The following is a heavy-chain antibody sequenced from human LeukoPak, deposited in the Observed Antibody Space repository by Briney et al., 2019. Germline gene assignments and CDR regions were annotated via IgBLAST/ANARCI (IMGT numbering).Heavy chain of an antibody. CDR2: ISGSGGST. D-gene: IGHD2-15*01. CDR3: AKGIAPSYYYFDY. J-gene: IGHJ4*02. CDR1: GFTFSSNA. V-gene: IGHV3-23*01. Sequence: GGSLRLSCAASGFTFSSNAMSWVRQAPGKGLEWASAISGSGGSTYYADSVKGRFTISRDNSKNTLYLQMNSLRAEDTAVYYCAKGIAPSYYYFDYWGQGTLVTVSS.